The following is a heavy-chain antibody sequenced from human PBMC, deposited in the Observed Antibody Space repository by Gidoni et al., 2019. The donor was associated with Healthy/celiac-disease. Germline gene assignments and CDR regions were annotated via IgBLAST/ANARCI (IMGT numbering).Heavy chain of an antibody. D-gene: IGHD6-6*01. Sequence: QVQLQAAGPGLVKPSETLSLTCTVSGGSISSYYWSWIRQPAGKGLEWIGRIYTSGCTNYNPSPKSQVTMSVDTSKTQFSLKLSSVTAADTAVYYCARDLSSSVGWFDPWGQGTLVTVSS. CDR1: GGSISSYY. V-gene: IGHV4-4*07. CDR3: ARDLSSSVGWFDP. CDR2: IYTSGCT. J-gene: IGHJ5*02.